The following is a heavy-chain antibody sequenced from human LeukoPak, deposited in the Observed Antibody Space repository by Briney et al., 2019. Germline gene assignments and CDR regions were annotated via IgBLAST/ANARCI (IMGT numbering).Heavy chain of an antibody. CDR2: ISSSSSTI. J-gene: IGHJ4*02. D-gene: IGHD6-13*01. V-gene: IGHV3-48*02. Sequence: GGSLRLSCAASGFTFKNYWMNWVRQAPGKGLEWVSYISSSSSTIYYADSVKGRFTISRDNAKNSLYLQMNSLRDEDTAVYYCARGGGSSSWYTDYWGQGTLVTVSS. CDR3: ARGGGSSSWYTDY. CDR1: GFTFKNYW.